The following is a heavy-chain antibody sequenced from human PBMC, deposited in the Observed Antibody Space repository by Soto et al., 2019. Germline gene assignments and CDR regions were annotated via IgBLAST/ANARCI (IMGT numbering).Heavy chain of an antibody. CDR1: GFTFSSYA. D-gene: IGHD5-12*01. V-gene: IGHV3-64*01. Sequence: GVSLRLSCAASGFTFSSYAMHWVRQAPGKGLEYVSAISSNGGSTYYANSVKGRFTISRDNSKNTLYLQMGSLRAEDMAVYYCARGYDSYYYYYYMDVWGKGTTVTVSS. CDR2: ISSNGGST. CDR3: ARGYDSYYYYYYMDV. J-gene: IGHJ6*03.